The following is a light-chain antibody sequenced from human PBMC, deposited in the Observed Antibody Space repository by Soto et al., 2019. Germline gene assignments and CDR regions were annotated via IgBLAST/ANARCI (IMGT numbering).Light chain of an antibody. CDR2: DAS. CDR3: HQCATSPLT. CDR1: QTVANNY. Sequence: EIVLTQSPGTLSLSPGERATLSCRASQTVANNYFAWYQQTPGPAPRLLIDDASNSATGVPERFSGTGCATDFTLTSSRLAAEDFAVYYCHQCATSPLTFGGGTKLEIK. J-gene: IGKJ4*01. V-gene: IGKV3-20*01.